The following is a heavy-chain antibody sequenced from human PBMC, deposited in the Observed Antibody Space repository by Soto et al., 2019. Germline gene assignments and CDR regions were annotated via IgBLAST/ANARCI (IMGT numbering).Heavy chain of an antibody. Sequence: KASETLSLTCAVSGYSISSGYYWGWIRQPPGKGLEWIGSIYHSGSTYYNPSLKSRVTISVDTSKNRFSLKLSSVTAADAAVYYCARDWGYYGSGSGDYWGKGTLVTVPQ. CDR2: IYHSGST. V-gene: IGHV4-38-2*02. D-gene: IGHD3-10*01. J-gene: IGHJ4*02. CDR1: GYSISSGYY. CDR3: ARDWGYYGSGSGDY.